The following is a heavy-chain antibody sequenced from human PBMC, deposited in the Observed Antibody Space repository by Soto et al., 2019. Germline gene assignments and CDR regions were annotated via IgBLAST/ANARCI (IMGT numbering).Heavy chain of an antibody. CDR2: ISYDGGSK. D-gene: IGHD1-26*01. CDR3: AKGSYSGIYSDLDY. CDR1: GFIFSRYG. Sequence: GGSLRLSCTASGFIFSRYGMYWVRQAPGEGLEWVTAISYDGGSKYYADSVKGRFTISRDTSKNTLYLQMNSLRAEDTAMYYCAKGSYSGIYSDLDYWGQGTLVTVSS. J-gene: IGHJ4*02. V-gene: IGHV3-30*18.